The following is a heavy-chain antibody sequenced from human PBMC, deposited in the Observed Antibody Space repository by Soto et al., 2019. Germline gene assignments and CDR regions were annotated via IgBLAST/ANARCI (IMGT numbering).Heavy chain of an antibody. J-gene: IGHJ6*03. Sequence: SETLSLTCTASGGSISSGGYYWSWIRQHPGKGLEWIGYIYYSGSTYYNPSLKSRVTISVDTSKNQFSLKLSSVTAADTAVYYCARDVSIAVAGTDYYYYYYMDVWGKGTTVTVSS. CDR2: IYYSGST. V-gene: IGHV4-31*03. CDR1: GGSISSGGYY. D-gene: IGHD6-19*01. CDR3: ARDVSIAVAGTDYYYYYYMDV.